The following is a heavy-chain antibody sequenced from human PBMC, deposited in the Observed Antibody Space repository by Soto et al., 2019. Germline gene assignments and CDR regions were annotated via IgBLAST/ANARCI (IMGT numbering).Heavy chain of an antibody. CDR3: AREKRSNVYFEY. D-gene: IGHD6-25*01. Sequence: EVQLVESGGGLVQTGGSLRLSCAASGFTFSAYWMSWVRQAPGKGLEWVANIKQAGSEKYYVDSVNGRFIISRDDSKNSLFLQVNTLRVEDPAVYYCAREKRSNVYFEYWAQGTLVTVSS. V-gene: IGHV3-7*01. CDR2: IKQAGSEK. J-gene: IGHJ4*02. CDR1: GFTFSAYW.